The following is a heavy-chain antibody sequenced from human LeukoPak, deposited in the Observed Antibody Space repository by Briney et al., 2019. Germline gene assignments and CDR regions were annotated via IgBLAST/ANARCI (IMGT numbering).Heavy chain of an antibody. Sequence: PGGSLRLSCAASGFTFSSYAMSWVRQAPGKGLEGVSAISGSGGNTYYADSVKGRFTISRDNSKNTLYLQMHSLRAEDTAVYYCAKDISGWYGGDYWGQGTLVTVSS. V-gene: IGHV3-23*01. CDR1: GFTFSSYA. CDR3: AKDISGWYGGDY. CDR2: ISGSGGNT. J-gene: IGHJ4*02. D-gene: IGHD6-19*01.